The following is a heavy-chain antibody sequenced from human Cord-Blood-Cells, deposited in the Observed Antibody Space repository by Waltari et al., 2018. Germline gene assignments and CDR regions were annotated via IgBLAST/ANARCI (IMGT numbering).Heavy chain of an antibody. Sequence: QLQLQESGPGLVKPSETLSLTCTVSGGSISSSSYYWGWFRQPPGKGLEWIGSIYYSGSTHYNPSLKSRVTISVDTSKNQFSLKLSSVTAADTAVYYCARQNLYYFDYWGQGTLVTVSS. CDR2: IYYSGST. CDR1: GGSISSSSYY. V-gene: IGHV4-39*01. CDR3: ARQNLYYFDY. J-gene: IGHJ4*02. D-gene: IGHD1-7*01.